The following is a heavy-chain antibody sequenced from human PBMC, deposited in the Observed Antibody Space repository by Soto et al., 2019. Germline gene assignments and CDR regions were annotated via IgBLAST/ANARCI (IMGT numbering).Heavy chain of an antibody. CDR1: GYSFTSYW. J-gene: IGHJ6*02. D-gene: IGHD6-13*01. Sequence: GETLKISCKGSGYSFTSYWISWVRQMPGKGLEWMGRIDPSDSYTNYSPSFQGHVTISADKSISTAYLQWSSLKASDTAMYYCARLIAAAGLYYYYYGMYVWGRGSTVAVSS. CDR2: IDPSDSYT. V-gene: IGHV5-10-1*01. CDR3: ARLIAAAGLYYYYYGMYV.